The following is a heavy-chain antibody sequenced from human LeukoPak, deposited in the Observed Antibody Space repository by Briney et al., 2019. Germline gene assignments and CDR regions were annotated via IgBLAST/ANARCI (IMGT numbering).Heavy chain of an antibody. Sequence: SQTLSLTCTVSGGSISSGDYYWSWIRQPPGKGLEWIGSIYYSGSTYYNPSLKSRVTISVDTSKNQFSLKLSSVTAADTAVYYCARHLYRYSSSWWFDYWGQGTLVTVSS. V-gene: IGHV4-39*01. J-gene: IGHJ4*02. CDR2: IYYSGST. CDR3: ARHLYRYSSSWWFDY. D-gene: IGHD6-13*01. CDR1: GGSISSGDYY.